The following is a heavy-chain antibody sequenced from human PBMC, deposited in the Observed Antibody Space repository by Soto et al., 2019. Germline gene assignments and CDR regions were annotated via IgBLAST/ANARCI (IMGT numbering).Heavy chain of an antibody. CDR1: CDSISSADYY. CDR2: IFYSGTT. CDR3: ARDLWVEPELYYYGMDV. Sequence: SETLSLTCTVSCDSISSADYYWSWIRQTPGKGLEWIGHIFYSGTTYYNPSLKSRLTISVDTSKNHFSLRLTSVTAADTAVYYCARDLWVEPELYYYGMDVWGQGTTVTVSS. D-gene: IGHD1-1*01. J-gene: IGHJ6*02. V-gene: IGHV4-30-4*01.